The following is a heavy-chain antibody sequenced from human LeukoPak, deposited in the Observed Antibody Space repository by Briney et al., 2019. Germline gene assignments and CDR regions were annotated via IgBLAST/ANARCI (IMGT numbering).Heavy chain of an antibody. D-gene: IGHD1-7*01. V-gene: IGHV3-23*01. Sequence: GGSLRLSCAASGFTFSSYTMSWVRQAPGKGLEWVSAISGSGGSTYYADSVKGRFTISRDNSKNTLYLQMSSLRAEDTAVYYCAKGLELVGYYFDYRGQGTLVTVSS. J-gene: IGHJ4*02. CDR1: GFTFSSYT. CDR2: ISGSGGST. CDR3: AKGLELVGYYFDY.